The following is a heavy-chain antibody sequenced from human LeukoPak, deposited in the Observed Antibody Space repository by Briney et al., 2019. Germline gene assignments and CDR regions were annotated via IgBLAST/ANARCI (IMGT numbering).Heavy chain of an antibody. CDR1: GGSISSSSYY. V-gene: IGHV4-39*07. J-gene: IGHJ3*02. Sequence: SETLSLTCTVSGGSISSSSYYWGWIRQPPGKGLEWIGSIYYSGSTYYNPSLKSRVTISVDTSKNQFSLKLSSVTAADTAVYYCARDRPYSSSWSDAFDIWGQGTMVTVSS. CDR3: ARDRPYSSSWSDAFDI. D-gene: IGHD6-13*01. CDR2: IYYSGST.